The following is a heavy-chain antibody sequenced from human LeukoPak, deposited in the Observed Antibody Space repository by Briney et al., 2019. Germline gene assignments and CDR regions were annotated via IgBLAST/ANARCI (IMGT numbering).Heavy chain of an antibody. V-gene: IGHV1-2*02. CDR1: GYTFTGYY. D-gene: IGHD3-22*01. CDR2: INPNSGGT. CDR3: ARVGITMIVVVRYDAFDI. J-gene: IGHJ3*02. Sequence: ASVKVSCKASGYTFTGYYMHWVRQAPGQGLEWMGWINPNSGGTNYAQKFQGRVTMTRDTSISTAYMELSSLRSEDTAVYYCARVGITMIVVVRYDAFDIWGQGTMVTVSS.